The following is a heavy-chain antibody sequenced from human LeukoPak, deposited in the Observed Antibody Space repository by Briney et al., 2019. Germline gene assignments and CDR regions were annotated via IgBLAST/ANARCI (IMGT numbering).Heavy chain of an antibody. CDR2: ISSSSSTM. V-gene: IGHV3-48*01. CDR1: GFTFINYN. D-gene: IGHD6-19*01. Sequence: GGSLRLSCAASGFTFINYNINWVRQAPGKGLEWVSYISSSSSTMYYADSVKGRFTISRDNAKNSLYLPMNSLRAEDTAVYYCARARYSSGWYFDYWGQGTLVTVSS. J-gene: IGHJ4*02. CDR3: ARARYSSGWYFDY.